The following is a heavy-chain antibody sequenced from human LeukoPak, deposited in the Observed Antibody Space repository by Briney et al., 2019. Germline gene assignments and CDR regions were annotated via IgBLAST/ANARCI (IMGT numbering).Heavy chain of an antibody. D-gene: IGHD5-24*01. CDR3: ARDSGERWLQSGAFDI. CDR2: LYYDGSNK. CDR1: GFTFSTYA. J-gene: IGHJ3*02. Sequence: GGSLRLSCAASGFTFSTYAMHWVRQAPGKGLEWVAVLYYDGSNKYFADSVKGRFTISRDNSKNTLYLQMNSLRAEDTSVYYCARDSGERWLQSGAFDIWGRGTMVTVSS. V-gene: IGHV3-33*01.